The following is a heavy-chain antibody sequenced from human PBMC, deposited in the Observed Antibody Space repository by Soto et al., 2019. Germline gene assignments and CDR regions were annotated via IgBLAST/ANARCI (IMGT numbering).Heavy chain of an antibody. CDR3: ARGTLRHIVVVTAIKGDWYFDL. Sequence: EVQLVESGGGLVQPGGSLRLSCAASGFTFSSYDMHWVRQATGKGLEWVSAIGTAGDTYYPGSVKGRFTISRENAKNSLYLQMNSLRAGDTAVYYCARGTLRHIVVVTAIKGDWYFDLWGRGTLVTVSS. D-gene: IGHD2-21*02. V-gene: IGHV3-13*01. J-gene: IGHJ2*01. CDR2: IGTAGDT. CDR1: GFTFSSYD.